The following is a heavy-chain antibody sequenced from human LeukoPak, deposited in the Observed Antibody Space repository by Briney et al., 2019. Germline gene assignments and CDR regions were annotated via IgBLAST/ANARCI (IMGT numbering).Heavy chain of an antibody. D-gene: IGHD2-15*01. CDR2: IYYSGST. V-gene: IGHV4-59*01. CDR1: GGSISSYY. J-gene: IGHJ4*02. CDR3: ARLAQGY. Sequence: PSETLSLTCTVSGGSISSYYWSWIRQPPGKGLEWIGYIYYSGSTNYNPSLKSRVTISVDTSKNQFSLKLSSVTAEDTAVYYCARLAQGYWGQGTLVTVSS.